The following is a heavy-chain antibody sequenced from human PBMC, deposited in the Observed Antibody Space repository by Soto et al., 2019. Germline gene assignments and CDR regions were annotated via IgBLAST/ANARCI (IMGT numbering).Heavy chain of an antibody. J-gene: IGHJ4*02. CDR2: IYYSGST. D-gene: IGHD2-15*01. V-gene: IGHV4-31*03. Sequence: QVQLQESGPGLVKPSQTLSLTCTVSGGSISSGGYYWSWIRQHPGKGLEWIGYIYYSGSTYYNPSLKRRVTISVDTSKNQFSLKLSSVTAADTAVYYCASPSPGYCSGGSCYVYWGQGTLVTVSS. CDR1: GGSISSGGYY. CDR3: ASPSPGYCSGGSCYVY.